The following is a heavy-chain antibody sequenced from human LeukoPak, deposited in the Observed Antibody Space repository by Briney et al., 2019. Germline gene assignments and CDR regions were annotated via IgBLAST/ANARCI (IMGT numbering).Heavy chain of an antibody. D-gene: IGHD2-8*01. Sequence: AGGSLRLSCAASGFTFSNYEMNWVRQAPGRGLEWVSCISSRGGTIYYADSVKGRFTMSRDNANNSLFLQMNSLRVEDTAVYYCAREWSLYFDLWGRGTLVTVSS. CDR3: AREWSLYFDL. CDR1: GFTFSNYE. V-gene: IGHV3-48*03. J-gene: IGHJ2*01. CDR2: ISSRGGTI.